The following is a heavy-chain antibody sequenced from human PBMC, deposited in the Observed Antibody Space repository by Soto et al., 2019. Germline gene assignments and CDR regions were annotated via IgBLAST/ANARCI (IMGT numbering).Heavy chain of an antibody. CDR3: ARVRRGDSGAHNYYYGMDV. CDR2: LFHGGNT. J-gene: IGHJ6*02. V-gene: IGHV4-59*01. D-gene: IGHD2-21*02. CDR1: GGSISGYY. Sequence: SETLSLTCNVSGGSISGYYWSWIRQPPGKGLEWIGYLFHGGNTNYNPSLKSRVTISLGTSKNQFSLKLTSVTAADTAVYYCARVRRGDSGAHNYYYGMDVWGQGTSVTVSS.